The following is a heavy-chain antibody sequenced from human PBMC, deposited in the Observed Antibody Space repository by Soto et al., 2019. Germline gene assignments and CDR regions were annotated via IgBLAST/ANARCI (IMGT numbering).Heavy chain of an antibody. Sequence: GGSLRLSCAASGFSFGSYGMHWVRQAPGEGLEWVAVISFDGSNKYYADSVKGRFTISRDNSKNTLYLQMNGLRADDTAVYYCAKDSSGYDFTYFDYWGQGALVTVSS. V-gene: IGHV3-30*18. CDR1: GFSFGSYG. CDR3: AKDSSGYDFTYFDY. D-gene: IGHD5-12*01. J-gene: IGHJ4*02. CDR2: ISFDGSNK.